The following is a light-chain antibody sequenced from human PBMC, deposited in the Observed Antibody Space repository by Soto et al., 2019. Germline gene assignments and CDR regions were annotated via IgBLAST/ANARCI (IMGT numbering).Light chain of an antibody. CDR1: QSVLYSSNNKNY. J-gene: IGKJ4*01. V-gene: IGKV4-1*01. Sequence: DIVMTQSPDSLAVSLGERATINCKSSQSVLYSSNNKNYLAWYQQKPGQPPKLLIYWASTRESGVPDRFSGSGSGTDFTLNISSLQAEDVAVYYCQQYYTNALTFGGGTKVRVK. CDR3: QQYYTNALT. CDR2: WAS.